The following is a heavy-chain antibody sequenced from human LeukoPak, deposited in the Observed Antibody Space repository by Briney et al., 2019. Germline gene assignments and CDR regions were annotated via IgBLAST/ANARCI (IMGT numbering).Heavy chain of an antibody. Sequence: SETLSLTCSVSGGSLSSSSYYWSWIRQPPGKGLEWIGTIHNRGRTYSNPSHPSLKSRVSISVATSRIQISLRLTSVTAADTAVYYCASRYCRSTSCNPLFQSWGQGTLVTVSS. J-gene: IGHJ1*01. D-gene: IGHD2-2*01. CDR2: IHNRGRT. V-gene: IGHV4-39*01. CDR1: GGSLSSSSYY. CDR3: ASRYCRSTSCNPLFQS.